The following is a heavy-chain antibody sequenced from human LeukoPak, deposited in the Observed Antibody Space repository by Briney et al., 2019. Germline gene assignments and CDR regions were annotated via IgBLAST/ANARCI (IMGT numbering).Heavy chain of an antibody. D-gene: IGHD2-8*01. CDR3: AKEYCSNSVCHSLDY. Sequence: GGSLRLSCAASGFTCSSSGMHWVRQAPGKGLEWVAVISYDGSNKYYADSVKGRFTFSRDNSKNTLYLQMNSLRAEDTAVYYCAKEYCSNSVCHSLDYWGQGTLVTVSS. J-gene: IGHJ4*02. CDR2: ISYDGSNK. CDR1: GFTCSSSG. V-gene: IGHV3-30*18.